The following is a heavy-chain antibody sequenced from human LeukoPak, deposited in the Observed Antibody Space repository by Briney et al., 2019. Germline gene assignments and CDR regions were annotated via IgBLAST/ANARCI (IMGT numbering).Heavy chain of an antibody. CDR1: GYTFTSYD. D-gene: IGHD3-10*01. Sequence: ASVKVSCKASGYTFTSYDINWVRQATGQGLEWMGWMNPNSGNTGYAQKFQGRVTMTRNTSISTAYMELSSLRSEDTAVYYCARGWMTRLRGRGSVWFDPWGQGTLVTVSS. V-gene: IGHV1-8*01. CDR3: ARGWMTRLRGRGSVWFDP. CDR2: MNPNSGNT. J-gene: IGHJ5*02.